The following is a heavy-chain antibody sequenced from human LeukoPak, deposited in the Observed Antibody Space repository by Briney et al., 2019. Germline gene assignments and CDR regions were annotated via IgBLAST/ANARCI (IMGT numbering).Heavy chain of an antibody. CDR1: GFTFSSYS. V-gene: IGHV3-48*02. CDR2: ISSSSSTI. Sequence: QAGGSLRLSCAASGFTFSSYSMNWVRQAPGKGLEWVSYISSSSSTIYYADSVKGRFTISREDAKNSLYLQMNSLRDEDTAVYYCARAVFPANYREFDYWGQGTLVTVSS. CDR3: ARAVFPANYREFDY. J-gene: IGHJ4*02. D-gene: IGHD3-16*02.